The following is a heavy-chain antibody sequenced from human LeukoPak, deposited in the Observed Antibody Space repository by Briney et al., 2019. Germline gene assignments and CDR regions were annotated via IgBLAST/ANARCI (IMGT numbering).Heavy chain of an antibody. CDR2: ISWNSGSI. CDR1: GFTFDDYA. V-gene: IGHV3-9*03. D-gene: IGHD5-18*01. Sequence: GGSLRLSCAASGFTFDDYAMHWVRQAPGKGLEWVSDISWNSGSIGYADSVKGRFTISRDNAKNSLYLQMNSLRAEDMALYYCAKDINAHTGMGSYFDYWGQGTLVTVSS. J-gene: IGHJ4*02. CDR3: AKDINAHTGMGSYFDY.